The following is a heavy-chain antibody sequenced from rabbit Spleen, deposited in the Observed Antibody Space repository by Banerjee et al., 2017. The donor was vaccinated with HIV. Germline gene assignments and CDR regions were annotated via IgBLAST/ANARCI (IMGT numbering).Heavy chain of an antibody. J-gene: IGHJ3*01. Sequence: QSLEESGGGLVKPGASLTLTCTASGFPFSSGYDMCWVRQAPGKGLEWIGTIYTGSSAITWYASWAKGRFTISKTSSTTVTLQLNSLTAADTATYFCARDPNYASGHYIYNFWGQGPLVTVS. CDR2: IYTGSSAIT. V-gene: IGHV1S40*01. CDR3: ARDPNYASGHYIYNF. D-gene: IGHD1-1*01. CDR1: GFPFSSGYD.